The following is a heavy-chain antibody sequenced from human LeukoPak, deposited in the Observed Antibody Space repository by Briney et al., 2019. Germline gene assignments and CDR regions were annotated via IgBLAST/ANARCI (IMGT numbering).Heavy chain of an antibody. CDR2: INQDGSTK. J-gene: IGHJ4*02. D-gene: IGHD6-19*01. V-gene: IGHV3-7*01. Sequence: GGSLRLSCGASGFTLSSNWMSWVRQAPGRGLEWVASINQDGSTKYYVDSVKGRFTISRDNAKNSLYLQMNSLRVEDTAVYFCARWGQTSGWYYLDNWGQGTLATVSS. CDR1: GFTLSSNW. CDR3: ARWGQTSGWYYLDN.